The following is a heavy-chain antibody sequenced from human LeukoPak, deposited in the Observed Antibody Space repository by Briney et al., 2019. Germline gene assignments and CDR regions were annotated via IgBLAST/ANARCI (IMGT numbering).Heavy chain of an antibody. J-gene: IGHJ6*02. CDR3: AKAPPAATKYYYGMDV. V-gene: IGHV3-23*01. Sequence: GGSLRLSCAAPGFTFNNYAMSWVRQAPGKGLEWVSAISNSGGATYYADSVKGRFTISRDNSKNTLFLHMNSLRVEDTAVYYCAKAPPAATKYYYGMDVWGQGTTVTVSS. CDR2: ISNSGGAT. CDR1: GFTFNNYA. D-gene: IGHD2-2*01.